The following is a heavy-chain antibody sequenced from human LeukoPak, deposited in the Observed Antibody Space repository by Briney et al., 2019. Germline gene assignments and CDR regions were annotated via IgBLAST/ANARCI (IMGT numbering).Heavy chain of an antibody. D-gene: IGHD2/OR15-2a*01. CDR1: GGSISSYY. Sequence: SETLSLTCTVSGGSISSYYWSWIRQPPGKGLEWIGYIYYSGSTNYNPSLKSRVTMSVDTSKNQFSLKLSSVTAADTAVYYCARDSKSSPRAFDIWGQGTMVTVSS. V-gene: IGHV4-59*01. CDR2: IYYSGST. CDR3: ARDSKSSPRAFDI. J-gene: IGHJ3*02.